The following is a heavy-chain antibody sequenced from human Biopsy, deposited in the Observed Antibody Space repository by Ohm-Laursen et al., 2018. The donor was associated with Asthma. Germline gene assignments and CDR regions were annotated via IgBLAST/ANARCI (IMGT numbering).Heavy chain of an antibody. CDR3: ARLIPGNSDY. Sequence: SLRLSCTASGFTFSGSWMIWVRQAPGKGLQWLAFIKPDGSQTYYADSVEGRFSISRDNSKNSLFLQMNSLRAEDTAVYYCARLIPGNSDYWGQGTLVTVSS. V-gene: IGHV3-7*01. J-gene: IGHJ4*02. CDR2: IKPDGSQT. D-gene: IGHD2-21*01. CDR1: GFTFSGSW.